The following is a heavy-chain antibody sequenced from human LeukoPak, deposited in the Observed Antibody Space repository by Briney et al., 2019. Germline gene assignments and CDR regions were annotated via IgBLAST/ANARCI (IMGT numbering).Heavy chain of an antibody. CDR2: IDDSGNT. Sequence: SETLSLTCTVSGGSISRYYGRWIRRPPGKGLEWSGYIDDSGNTNYNPSLKSQVTISVDKSKNQFSLKLSFVTAADTAMYYCARSDYHNSGSHTVFDAFDTWGQGTRVTVSS. J-gene: IGHJ3*02. D-gene: IGHD3-10*01. CDR3: ARSDYHNSGSHTVFDAFDT. CDR1: GGSISRYY. V-gene: IGHV4-59*01.